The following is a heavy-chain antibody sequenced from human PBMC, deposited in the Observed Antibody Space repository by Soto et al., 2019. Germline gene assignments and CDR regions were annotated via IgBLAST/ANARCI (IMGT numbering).Heavy chain of an antibody. J-gene: IGHJ5*02. CDR2: INHSGST. CDR3: ARGPATTVTAGWFDP. D-gene: IGHD4-17*01. V-gene: IGHV4-34*01. Sequence: SETLSLTCAVYGGSFSGYYWSWIRQPPGKGLEWIGEINHSGSTNYNPSLKSRVTISVDTSKNQFSLKLSSVTAADTAVYYCARGPATTVTAGWFDPWGQGPLVTVSS. CDR1: GGSFSGYY.